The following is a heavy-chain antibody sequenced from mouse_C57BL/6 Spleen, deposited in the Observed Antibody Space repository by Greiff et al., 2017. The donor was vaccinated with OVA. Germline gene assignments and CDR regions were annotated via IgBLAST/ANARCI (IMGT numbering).Heavy chain of an antibody. CDR3: ARRSNYLWFAY. CDR2: ISSGSSTI. V-gene: IGHV5-17*01. J-gene: IGHJ3*01. Sequence: EVQGVESGGGLVKPGGSLKLSCAASGFTFSDYGMHWVRQAPEKGLEWVAYISSGSSTIYYADTVKGRFTIARDNAKNTLFLQMTSLRSEETAMYYCARRSNYLWFAYWGQGTLVTVSA. D-gene: IGHD2-5*01. CDR1: GFTFSDYG.